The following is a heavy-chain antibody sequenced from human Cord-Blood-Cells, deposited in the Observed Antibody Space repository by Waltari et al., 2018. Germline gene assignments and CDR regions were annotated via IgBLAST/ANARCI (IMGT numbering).Heavy chain of an antibody. D-gene: IGHD1-7*01. V-gene: IGHV1-69*02. J-gene: IGHJ3*02. CDR2: ITPILGIA. Sequence: QVQLVQSGAAVKKPGSSVKVSCKASGGTFSSYTISWVRQAPGQGLEWMGRITPILGIANYAQKVQGRVTITADKSTSTAYMELSSLRSEDTAVYYCARKNLDGDAFDIWGQGTMVTVSS. CDR3: ARKNLDGDAFDI. CDR1: GGTFSSYT.